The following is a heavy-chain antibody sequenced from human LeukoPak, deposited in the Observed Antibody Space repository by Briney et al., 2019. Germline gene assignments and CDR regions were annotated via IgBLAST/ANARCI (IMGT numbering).Heavy chain of an antibody. J-gene: IGHJ4*02. CDR3: AKGHRATAGNYFDY. V-gene: IGHV3-23*01. CDR2: ISGSGGST. Sequence: GGSLRLSCAASGFTFSGYAMSWVRQAPGKGLEWVSGISGSGGSTYYADSVKGRFTISRDNSKNTLYVQMNSLRAEDTAVYYCAKGHRATAGNYFDYWGQGTLVTVSS. D-gene: IGHD6-13*01. CDR1: GFTFSGYA.